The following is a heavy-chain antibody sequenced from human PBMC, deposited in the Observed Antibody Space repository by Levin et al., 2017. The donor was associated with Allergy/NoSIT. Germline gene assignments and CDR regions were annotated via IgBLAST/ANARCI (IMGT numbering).Heavy chain of an antibody. Sequence: SETLSLTCAVSGGSISSTNWWTWVRQTPEKGLEWIGEIYHSGSTNYNPSLKSRVIISVDTSKNQFTLKLSSLTAADTAVYYCARHRYYYDSGGVDDAFEIWGQGTMVTVSS. CDR1: GGSISSTNW. V-gene: IGHV4-4*02. J-gene: IGHJ3*02. D-gene: IGHD3-22*01. CDR2: IYHSGST. CDR3: ARHRYYYDSGGVDDAFEI.